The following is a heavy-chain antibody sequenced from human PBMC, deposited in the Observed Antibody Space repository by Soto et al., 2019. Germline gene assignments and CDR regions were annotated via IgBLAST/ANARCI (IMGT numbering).Heavy chain of an antibody. CDR2: INHSGST. J-gene: IGHJ6*03. CDR1: GGSFSGYY. CDR3: ARIGSLGYSYGYLFFDYYYMDV. Sequence: SETLSLTCAVYGGSFSGYYWSWVRQPPGKGLEWVGEINHSGSTNYNPALKSRVTISVDTSKNQFSLKRSTVTAADTAVYYCARIGSLGYSYGYLFFDYYYMDVWGKGTPVTVSS. D-gene: IGHD5-18*01. V-gene: IGHV4-34*01.